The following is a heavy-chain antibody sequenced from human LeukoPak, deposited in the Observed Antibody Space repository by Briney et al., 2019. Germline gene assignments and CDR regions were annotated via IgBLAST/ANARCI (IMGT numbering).Heavy chain of an antibody. J-gene: IGHJ4*02. CDR3: AKDLKGYNYGYFDF. D-gene: IGHD5-18*01. Sequence: PGGSLRLSCAASGFTFSNYAMSWVRQAPGKGLEWVSAISDSGGSTNYADSVKGRFTISRDNSKNTLYLQMNSLRAEDTAIYYCAKDLKGYNYGYFDFWGQGTLVTVSS. V-gene: IGHV3-23*01. CDR2: ISDSGGST. CDR1: GFTFSNYA.